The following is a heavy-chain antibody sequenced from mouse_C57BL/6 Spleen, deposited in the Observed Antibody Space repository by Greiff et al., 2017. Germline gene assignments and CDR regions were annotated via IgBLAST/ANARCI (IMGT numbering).Heavy chain of an antibody. D-gene: IGHD1-1*01. J-gene: IGHJ1*03. CDR2: ISAGGSYT. CDR1: GFTFSSYD. CDR3: ARRTVQGYFDV. Sequence: EVQLVESGGGLVKPGGSLKLSCAASGFTFSSYDMSWVRQTPEKRLEWVATISAGGSYTYYPDNVKGRFTISRDNAKNNLYLQMSHLKSEDTAMYYWARRTVQGYFDVWGTGTTVTVSS. V-gene: IGHV5-4*01.